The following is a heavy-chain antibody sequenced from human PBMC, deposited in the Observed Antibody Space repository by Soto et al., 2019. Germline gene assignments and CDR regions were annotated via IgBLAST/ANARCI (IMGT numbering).Heavy chain of an antibody. D-gene: IGHD2-2*01. Sequence: PGGSLRLSCAASGFTVSSNYMSWVRQAPGKGLEWVSVIYSGGSTYYADSVKGRFTISRDNSKNTLYLQMNSLRAEDTAVYYCARDLKGYCSSTSCSYYYYGMDVWGQGTTVTV. CDR1: GFTVSSNY. J-gene: IGHJ6*02. CDR2: IYSGGST. V-gene: IGHV3-53*01. CDR3: ARDLKGYCSSTSCSYYYYGMDV.